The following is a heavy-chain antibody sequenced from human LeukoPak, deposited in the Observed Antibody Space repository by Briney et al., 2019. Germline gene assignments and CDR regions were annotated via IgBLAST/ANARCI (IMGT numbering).Heavy chain of an antibody. J-gene: IGHJ5*02. D-gene: IGHD3-10*01. V-gene: IGHV1-2*02. CDR1: GYTCTAYY. Sequence: SMPVSSKSSGYTCTAYYIHCVRQAHAHGLEWMGWINPNNGDPNYVQMFQGRVTMTRDTSISTAYMELSRLRSDDTAVYYCARGSYYNENWFDPWGQGTLVTVSS. CDR2: INPNNGDP. CDR3: ARGSYYNENWFDP.